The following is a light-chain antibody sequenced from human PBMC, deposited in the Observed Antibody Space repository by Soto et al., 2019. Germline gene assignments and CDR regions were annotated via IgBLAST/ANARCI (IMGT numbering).Light chain of an antibody. J-gene: IGKJ1*01. V-gene: IGKV3-20*01. CDR1: QSVSSNY. CDR3: QQDGGSPRT. CDR2: GAS. Sequence: DIVLTQSPGTLSLSPGERATLSCRASQSVSSNYLAWYQQKPGQAPRLLIYGASSRATGIPDRFSGSGSGTEFTLTISRLEPEDVAVYYCQQDGGSPRTFGQGTKVDIK.